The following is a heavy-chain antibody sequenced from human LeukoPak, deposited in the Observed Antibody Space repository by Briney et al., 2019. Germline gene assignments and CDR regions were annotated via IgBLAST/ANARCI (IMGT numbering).Heavy chain of an antibody. V-gene: IGHV3-7*01. J-gene: IGHJ4*02. CDR1: GFSMSVYW. CDR2: IKPDGSER. CDR3: ARDWGAYHFFDS. D-gene: IGHD3-16*01. Sequence: GGSLRLSCEASGFSMSVYWMSWVRQPPGKGLEWVGNIKPDGSERNYMDSVKGRFTISRDNAKKSLYLQMNSLRAEDTAVYYCARDWGAYHFFDSWGQGALVTVSS.